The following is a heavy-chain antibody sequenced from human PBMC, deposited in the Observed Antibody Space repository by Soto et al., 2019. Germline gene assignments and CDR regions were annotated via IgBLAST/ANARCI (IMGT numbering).Heavy chain of an antibody. Sequence: PSETLSLTCNVSGGSIYSGGYYCFCIRQHPGNGLELIGYIYYSGSTYYNPSLKSRVSISIDTSKNQFSLELISVTAADTAVYYCARVGTSYARRGLDVWGQGTTVTVSS. CDR3: ARVGTSYARRGLDV. CDR2: IYYSGST. CDR1: GGSIYSGGYY. D-gene: IGHD7-27*01. J-gene: IGHJ6*02. V-gene: IGHV4-31*03.